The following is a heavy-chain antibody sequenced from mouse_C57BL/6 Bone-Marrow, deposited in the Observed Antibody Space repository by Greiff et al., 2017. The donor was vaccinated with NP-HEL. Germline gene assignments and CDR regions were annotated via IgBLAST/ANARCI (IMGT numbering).Heavy chain of an antibody. CDR3: ARPYYGNSRGYFDV. CDR1: GYTFTSYW. Sequence: VQLQQSGAELVKPGASVKLSCKASGYTFTSYWMQWVKQRPGQGLEWIGEIDPSDSYTNYNQKFKGKATLTVDTSSSTAYMQLSSLTSEDSAVYYCARPYYGNSRGYFDVWGTGTTVTVSS. CDR2: IDPSDSYT. V-gene: IGHV1-50*01. J-gene: IGHJ1*03. D-gene: IGHD2-10*01.